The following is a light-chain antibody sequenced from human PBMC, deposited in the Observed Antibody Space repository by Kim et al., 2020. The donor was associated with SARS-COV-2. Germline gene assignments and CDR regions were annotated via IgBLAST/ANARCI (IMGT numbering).Light chain of an antibody. CDR1: SSNIGRNT. V-gene: IGLV1-44*01. CDR3: AAWDDSLNGVV. CDR2: TTD. Sequence: ELTQPPSASGTPGQKVTISCSGSSSNIGRNTVNWYQQLPGTAPKLLIYTTDQRPSGVPDRFSGSKSGTSASLAISGLQSDDEADYYCAAWDDSLNGVVFGGGTQLT. J-gene: IGLJ2*01.